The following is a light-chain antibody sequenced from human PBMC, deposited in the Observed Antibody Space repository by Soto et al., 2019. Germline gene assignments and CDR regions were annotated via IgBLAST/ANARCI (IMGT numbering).Light chain of an antibody. CDR3: QQYDRFPYT. CDR2: KAS. CDR1: QSISNW. V-gene: IGKV1-5*03. Sequence: DIPMTQSPSTLSASVGDTVTITCRASQSISNWLAWYQQKPGQGPKLLIHKASTLESGVPSRFSGSGSGTEFTLTISSLQPDDFATFYCQQYDRFPYTFGQGTKLEIK. J-gene: IGKJ2*01.